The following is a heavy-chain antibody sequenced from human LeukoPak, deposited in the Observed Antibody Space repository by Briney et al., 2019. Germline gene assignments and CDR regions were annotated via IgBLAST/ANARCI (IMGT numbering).Heavy chain of an antibody. CDR2: INPNSGGT. V-gene: IGHV1-2*02. J-gene: IGHJ4*02. CDR1: GYTFTGYY. D-gene: IGHD6-13*01. CDR3: ARARAAAGRGFDY. Sequence: GSSVKVSCKASGYTFTGYYMHWVRQAPGQGLEWMGWINPNSGGTNYAQKFQGRVTMTRDTSISTAYMELSRLRSDDTAVYYCARARAAAGRGFDYWGQGTLVTVSS.